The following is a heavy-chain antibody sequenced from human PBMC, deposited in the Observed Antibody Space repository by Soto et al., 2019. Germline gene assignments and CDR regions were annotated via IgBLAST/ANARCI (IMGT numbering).Heavy chain of an antibody. D-gene: IGHD3-10*01. Sequence: QLQLQESGPGLVKPSETLSLTCTVSGGSISSSSYYWGWIRQPPGKGLEWIGSIYYSGSTYYNPSLKSRVTISVDTSKNQFSLKLSSVTAADTAVYYCARLDYYGSGADYWGQGTLVTVSS. V-gene: IGHV4-39*01. CDR2: IYYSGST. J-gene: IGHJ4*02. CDR1: GGSISSSSYY. CDR3: ARLDYYGSGADY.